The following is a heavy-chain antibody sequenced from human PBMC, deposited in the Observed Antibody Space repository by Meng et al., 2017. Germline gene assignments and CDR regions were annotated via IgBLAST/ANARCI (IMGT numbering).Heavy chain of an antibody. V-gene: IGHV3-74*01. CDR2: MNRDGSST. D-gene: IGHD3-3*01. Sequence: GESLKISCAASGFTFSSYWMHWVRQAPGKGLVWVSRMNRDGSSTSYEDSVKGRFTISRDNAKNTLYLQMNSLRAEDTAVYYCARDPRDFWSGYYISWFDPWGQGTLVTVSS. CDR1: GFTFSSYW. CDR3: ARDPRDFWSGYYISWFDP. J-gene: IGHJ5*02.